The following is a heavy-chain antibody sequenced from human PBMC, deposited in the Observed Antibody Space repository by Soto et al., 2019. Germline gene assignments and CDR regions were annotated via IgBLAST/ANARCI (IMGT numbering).Heavy chain of an antibody. CDR3: AKDQSPPMVGGVTYFDY. V-gene: IGHV3-23*01. J-gene: IGHJ4*02. Sequence: FLRLSFAASGFTFISYAMSWVRQARGKGLEWVGAISGSGGSTYYADSVKGRGSISRDNSKNTQYLHLNTLSAEDTAVSYCAKDQSPPMVGGVTYFDYWGQGTLVTVSS. CDR1: GFTFISYA. CDR2: ISGSGGST. D-gene: IGHD3-10*01.